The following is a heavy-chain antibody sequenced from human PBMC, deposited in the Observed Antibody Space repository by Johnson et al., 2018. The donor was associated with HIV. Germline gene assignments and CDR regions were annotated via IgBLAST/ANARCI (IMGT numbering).Heavy chain of an antibody. Sequence: VQLVESGGGVVRPGGSLRLSCAASGFTFDDYAMSWVHQAPGKGLEWVSDINWNGGSTGYADSVTGRVTISRDNAKNSLYLQMNSLRAEDTALYYCARGRGITIFGVVIADAFDIWGQGTMVTVSS. CDR1: GFTFDDYA. J-gene: IGHJ3*02. CDR2: INWNGGST. V-gene: IGHV3-20*04. CDR3: ARGRGITIFGVVIADAFDI. D-gene: IGHD3-3*01.